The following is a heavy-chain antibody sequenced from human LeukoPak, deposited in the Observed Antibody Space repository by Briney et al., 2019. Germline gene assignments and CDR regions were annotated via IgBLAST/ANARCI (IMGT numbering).Heavy chain of an antibody. CDR3: ARVTLAAAGHYFDY. J-gene: IGHJ4*02. CDR2: ISAYNGNT. CDR1: GYTFTSYG. Sequence: ASVKVSCKASGYTFTSYGISWVRQAPGQGPEWMGWISAYNGNTNYAQKLQGRVTMTTDTSTSTAYMELRSLRSDDTAVYYCARVTLAAAGHYFDYWGQGTLVTVSS. V-gene: IGHV1-18*01. D-gene: IGHD6-13*01.